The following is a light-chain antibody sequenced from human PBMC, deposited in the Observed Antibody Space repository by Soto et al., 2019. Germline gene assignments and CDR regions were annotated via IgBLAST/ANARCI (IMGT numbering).Light chain of an antibody. V-gene: IGLV2-14*01. Sequence: QSALTQPASVSGSPGQSITISCTGTSSDVGGYKFVSWYQQHPGKAPKLMIYEVSNRPSGVSTRFSGSKSGYTASLTISGLQAEDESDYYCSSYTSGSTLVVFGGGTKLTVL. J-gene: IGLJ3*02. CDR1: SSDVGGYKF. CDR3: SSYTSGSTLVV. CDR2: EVS.